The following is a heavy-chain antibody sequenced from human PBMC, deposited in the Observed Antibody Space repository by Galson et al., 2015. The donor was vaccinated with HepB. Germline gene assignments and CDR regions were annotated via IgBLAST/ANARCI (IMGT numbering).Heavy chain of an antibody. CDR2: LYHSGTT. CDR1: GGAISSGGYS. CDR3: ARIRSGRGVLNSRLGPIDS. D-gene: IGHD3-10*01. V-gene: IGHV4-30-2*01. Sequence: TLSLTCGVSGGAISSGGYSWTWIRQPPGKGLEWIGSLYHSGTTSYNPSLRSRVTILVDRSKNQFSLKLKSVTAADTAVYYCARIRSGRGVLNSRLGPIDSWGQGILVTVSS. J-gene: IGHJ4*02.